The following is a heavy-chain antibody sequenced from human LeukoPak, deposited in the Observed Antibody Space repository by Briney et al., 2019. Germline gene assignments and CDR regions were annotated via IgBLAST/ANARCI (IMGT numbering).Heavy chain of an antibody. CDR1: GFTFSNYC. CDR2: INGNGSAT. V-gene: IGHV3-48*04. Sequence: GGSLRLSCAASGFTFSNYCMNWVRQAPGKGLEWVSCINGNGSATNYADSVKGRFTTSRDNAKNSLYLQMNSLRAEDTAVYYCARVGSIAAAGTPDYWGQGTLVTVSS. CDR3: ARVGSIAAAGTPDY. J-gene: IGHJ4*02. D-gene: IGHD6-13*01.